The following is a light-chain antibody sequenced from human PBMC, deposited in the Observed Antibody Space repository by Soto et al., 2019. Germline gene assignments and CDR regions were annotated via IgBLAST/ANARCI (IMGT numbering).Light chain of an antibody. Sequence: QSALTQPASVSGSPGQSITISCTGTVSDVGGYDSVSWYQQHPGRAPKLIIYGVNNRPSGVSNRFSASKSADTASLTISGLQAEDEANYYCCSYPTSTTYVLGTGTKVTVL. CDR1: VSDVGGYDS. V-gene: IGLV2-14*03. CDR2: GVN. CDR3: CSYPTSTTYV. J-gene: IGLJ1*01.